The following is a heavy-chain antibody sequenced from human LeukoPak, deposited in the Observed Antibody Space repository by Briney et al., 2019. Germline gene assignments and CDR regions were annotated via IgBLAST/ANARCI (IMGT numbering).Heavy chain of an antibody. CDR1: GFTFGDYA. J-gene: IGHJ4*02. D-gene: IGHD6-13*01. CDR2: IRSKAYGGTT. V-gene: IGHV3-49*04. Sequence: GGSLRLSCTASGFTFGDYAMSWVRQAPGKGLGWVGFIRSKAYGGTTEYAASVKGRFTISRDDSKSIAYLQMNSLKTEDTAVYYCTRIPYSSSWYYYFDYWGQGTLVTVSS. CDR3: TRIPYSSSWYYYFDY.